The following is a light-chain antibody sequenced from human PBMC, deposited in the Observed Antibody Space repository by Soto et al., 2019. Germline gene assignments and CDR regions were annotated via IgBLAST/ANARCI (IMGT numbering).Light chain of an antibody. V-gene: IGKV3-11*01. CDR3: QQRSSWRVT. Sequence: EIVLTQFPATLSLSPGERATLSCRASQSVSTFLAWYQQKPGQAPRLVVYDASKRATGIPARFSGSGSGTDSTLTISSLEPEDFAVYYCQQRSSWRVTFGGGTKVDIK. CDR2: DAS. J-gene: IGKJ4*01. CDR1: QSVSTF.